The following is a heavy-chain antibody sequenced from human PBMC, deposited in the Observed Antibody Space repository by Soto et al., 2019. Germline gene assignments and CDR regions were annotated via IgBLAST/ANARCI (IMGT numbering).Heavy chain of an antibody. V-gene: IGHV3-30-3*01. CDR3: AIRASYYDSSGYFDY. Sequence: GGSLRLSCAASGFTFSSYTMHWVRQTPGKGLEWVADISHDGGDKCYADSVKGRFTISRDNSKNTLYLQMNSLRAEDTSVYYCAIRASYYDSSGYFDYWGQGTLVTVSS. D-gene: IGHD3-22*01. J-gene: IGHJ4*02. CDR1: GFTFSSYT. CDR2: ISHDGGDK.